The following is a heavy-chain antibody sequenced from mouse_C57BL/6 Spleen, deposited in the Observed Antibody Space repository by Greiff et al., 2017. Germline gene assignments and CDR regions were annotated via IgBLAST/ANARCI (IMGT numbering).Heavy chain of an antibody. D-gene: IGHD2-5*01. V-gene: IGHV1-18*01. J-gene: IGHJ3*01. CDR3: ARRAYYSNYVGFAY. Sequence: EVQLQQSGPELVKPGASVKIPCKASGYTFTDYNMDWVKQSHGKSLEWIGDINPNNGGTIYNQKFKGKATLTVDKSSSTAYMELRSLTSEDTAVYYCARRAYYSNYVGFAYWGQGTLVTVSA. CDR2: INPNNGGT. CDR1: GYTFTDYN.